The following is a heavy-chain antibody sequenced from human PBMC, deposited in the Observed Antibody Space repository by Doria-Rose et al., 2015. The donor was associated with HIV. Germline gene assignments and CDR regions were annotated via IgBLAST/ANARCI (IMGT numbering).Heavy chain of an antibody. CDR3: ARIKSSRWYHKYYFDF. J-gene: IGHJ4*02. V-gene: IGHV2-26*01. CDR2: NVSDDER. CDR1: GVSLSSPGMG. D-gene: IGHD6-13*01. Sequence: QESGPVLVKPTETLTLTCTVSGVSLSSPGMGVSWIRQPPGKALEWLANNVSDDERSYKTSLKSRLTISRGTSKSQVVLTMTDMDLVDTATYYCARIKSSRWYHKYYFDFWGQGTLVIVSA.